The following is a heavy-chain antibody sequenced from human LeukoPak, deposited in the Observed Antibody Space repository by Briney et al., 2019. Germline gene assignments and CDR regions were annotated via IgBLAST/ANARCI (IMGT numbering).Heavy chain of an antibody. J-gene: IGHJ4*02. D-gene: IGHD3-10*01. CDR1: GFTFSSYA. CDR3: AKDIGVGPYGRPGRIDY. V-gene: IGHV3-30-3*01. Sequence: GGSLRLSCAASGFTFSSYAMHWVRQAPGKGLEWVAVISYDGSNKYYADSVKGRFTISRDNSKNTLYLQMNSLRAEDTAVYYGAKDIGVGPYGRPGRIDYWGQGTLVTVSS. CDR2: ISYDGSNK.